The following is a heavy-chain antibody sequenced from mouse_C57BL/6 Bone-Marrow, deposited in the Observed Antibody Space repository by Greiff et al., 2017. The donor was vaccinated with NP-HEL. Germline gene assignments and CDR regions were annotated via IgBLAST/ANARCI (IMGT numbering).Heavy chain of an antibody. D-gene: IGHD1-1*01. CDR1: GYTFTSYG. Sequence: QVHVKQSGAELARPGASVKLSCKASGYTFTSYGISWVKQRTGQGLEWIGEIYPRSGNTYYNEKFKGKATLTADKSSSTAYMELRSLTSEDSAVYFCARKIRSREGYWGQGTSVTVSS. CDR2: IYPRSGNT. J-gene: IGHJ4*01. CDR3: ARKIRSREGY. V-gene: IGHV1-81*01.